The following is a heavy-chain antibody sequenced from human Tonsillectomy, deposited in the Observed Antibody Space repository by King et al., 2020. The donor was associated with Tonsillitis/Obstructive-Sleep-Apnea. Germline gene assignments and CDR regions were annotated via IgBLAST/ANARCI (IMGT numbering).Heavy chain of an antibody. CDR3: ATYRLWSGYGIDAFDI. Sequence: VQLVESGGGVVQPGRSLRLSCAASGFTFSRYGMHWVRQAPGKGLEWVAVIWYDGSNNYYADSVKGRFTISRDNSKNTLYLQMNSLRAEDTAVYSCATYRLWSGYGIDAFDIWGQGTRVTVSS. V-gene: IGHV3-33*01. CDR2: IWYDGSNN. CDR1: GFTFSRYG. D-gene: IGHD3-3*01. J-gene: IGHJ3*02.